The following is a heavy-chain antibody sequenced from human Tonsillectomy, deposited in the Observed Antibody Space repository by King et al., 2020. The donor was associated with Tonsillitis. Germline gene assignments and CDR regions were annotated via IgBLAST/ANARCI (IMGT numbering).Heavy chain of an antibody. D-gene: IGHD2-2*01. CDR2: ISYDGSNK. J-gene: IGHJ6*02. CDR3: AKDRDIVVVPDYYYGRDV. V-gene: IGHV3-30*18. Sequence: VQLVESGGGVVQSGRSLRLSCAASGFTFSSYGIHWVRQAPGKGLEWVAVISYDGSNKYYADSVKGRFTISRDNSKNTLYLQMNSLRAEDTAVYYCAKDRDIVVVPDYYYGRDVWGQGTTVTVSS. CDR1: GFTFSSYG.